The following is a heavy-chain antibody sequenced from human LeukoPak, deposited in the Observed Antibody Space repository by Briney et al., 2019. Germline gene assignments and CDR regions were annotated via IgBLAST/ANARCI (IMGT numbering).Heavy chain of an antibody. CDR2: ISSSSSYI. J-gene: IGHJ4*02. CDR3: ARSLVPGVVTPFDY. CDR1: GFTFSSYS. D-gene: IGHD4-23*01. Sequence: PGGSLRLSCAASGFTFSSYSMNWVRQAPGKGLEWVSSISSSSSYIYYADSVKGRFTISRDNAKNSLYLQMNSLRAEDTAVYYCARSLVPGVVTPFDYWGQGTLVTVSS. V-gene: IGHV3-21*01.